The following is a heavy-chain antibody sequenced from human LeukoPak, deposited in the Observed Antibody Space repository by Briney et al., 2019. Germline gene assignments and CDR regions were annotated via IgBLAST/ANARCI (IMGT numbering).Heavy chain of an antibody. Sequence: GGTLRLSCAASGFSFSTYGMSWVRQAPGKGLEWVSGISGGGGRTYYADSVKGRFTISRDNSKNTLYLQMNSLRAEDTAVYYCAKMGSSVAGGSYDYWGQGTLVTVSS. D-gene: IGHD6-19*01. CDR3: AKMGSSVAGGSYDY. CDR1: GFSFSTYG. V-gene: IGHV3-23*01. CDR2: ISGGGGRT. J-gene: IGHJ4*02.